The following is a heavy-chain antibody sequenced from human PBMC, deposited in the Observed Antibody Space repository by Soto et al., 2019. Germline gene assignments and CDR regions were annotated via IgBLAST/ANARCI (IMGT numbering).Heavy chain of an antibody. V-gene: IGHV1-69*06. CDR1: GGIFRSYA. D-gene: IGHD3-22*01. J-gene: IGHJ6*02. CDR2: ILPIFGTA. CDR3: ARVFSLDSNGYYSPDYYYGMDV. Sequence: GASVKVSCKASGGIFRSYAISWVRQAPGQGLEWMAGILPIFGTANYAQKFQGRVTITADKSTTTAYMELGSLRSEDTAVYYCARVFSLDSNGYYSPDYYYGMDVWGQGTTVTVSS.